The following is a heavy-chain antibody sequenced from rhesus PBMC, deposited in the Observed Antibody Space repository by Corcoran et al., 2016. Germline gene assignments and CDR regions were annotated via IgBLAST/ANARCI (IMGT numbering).Heavy chain of an antibody. CDR2: ISGSGGST. CDR3: ARESGSYYLDAFDF. Sequence: QLQLQESGPGLVKPSETLSLTCAVSGGSISSNYWSWIRQPPGKGLEWIVRISGSGGSTDYNPPLTSRVTISTDTSKNQFSLKLSSVTAADTAVYYCARESGSYYLDAFDFWGQGLRVTVSS. CDR1: GGSISSNY. V-gene: IGHV4-173*01. D-gene: IGHD3-16*01. J-gene: IGHJ3*01.